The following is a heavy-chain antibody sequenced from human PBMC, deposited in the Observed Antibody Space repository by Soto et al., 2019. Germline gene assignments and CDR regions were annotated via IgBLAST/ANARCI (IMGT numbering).Heavy chain of an antibody. D-gene: IGHD5-18*01. CDR3: ASLRGVYSYGFHFDY. Sequence: EVQLVESGGGLVQPGGSLRLSCAASGLTFSTSWMSWVRQAPGKGLEWVANIKEDGSEKYYLVSLKGRFTISRDNAKNSLYLQMNSLRGEDTAVYYCASLRGVYSYGFHFDYWGQGTLVTVSS. J-gene: IGHJ4*02. CDR2: IKEDGSEK. V-gene: IGHV3-7*05. CDR1: GLTFSTSW.